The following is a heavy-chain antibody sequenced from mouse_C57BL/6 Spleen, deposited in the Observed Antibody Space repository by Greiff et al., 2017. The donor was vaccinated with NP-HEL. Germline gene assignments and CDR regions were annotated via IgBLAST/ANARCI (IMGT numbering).Heavy chain of an antibody. CDR1: GFSLTSYG. V-gene: IGHV2-6-1*01. J-gene: IGHJ4*01. CDR3: ARHDKSYYGNYDAMDY. Sequence: VQRVESGPGLVAPSQSLSITCTVSGFSLTSYGVHWVRQPPGKGLEWLVVIWSDGSTTYNSALKSRLSISKDNSKSQVFLKMNSLQTDDTAMYYCARHDKSYYGNYDAMDYWGQGTSVTVSS. D-gene: IGHD2-1*01. CDR2: IWSDGST.